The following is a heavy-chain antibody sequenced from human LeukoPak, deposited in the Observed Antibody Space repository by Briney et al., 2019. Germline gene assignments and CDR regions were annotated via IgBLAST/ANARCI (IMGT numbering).Heavy chain of an antibody. J-gene: IGHJ5*02. CDR1: GGSMNDNS. CDR2: IPTSGTT. Sequence: SETLSLICSVSGGSMNDNSLTWIRQAPGKGLEWIGNIPTSGTTDYNPSIKSRVTMSVDTSKTEFSLKLTSVTAADTAMYYCARVVRGAVTSNWFDPWGQGTLVTVSS. CDR3: ARVVRGAVTSNWFDP. D-gene: IGHD4-17*01. V-gene: IGHV4-4*07.